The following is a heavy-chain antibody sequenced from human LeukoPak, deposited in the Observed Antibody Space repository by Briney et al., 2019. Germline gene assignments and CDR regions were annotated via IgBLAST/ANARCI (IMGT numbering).Heavy chain of an antibody. J-gene: IGHJ4*02. CDR1: GGSISSSSYY. CDR3: ARSQGIAAAGTY. CDR2: IYYSGST. D-gene: IGHD6-13*01. Sequence: PSETLSLTCTVSGGSISSSSYYWGWIRQPPGKGLEWIGSIYYSGSTYYNPSLKSRATISVDTSKNQFSLNLSSVTAADTAVYYCARSQGIAAAGTYWGQGTLVTVSS. V-gene: IGHV4-39*01.